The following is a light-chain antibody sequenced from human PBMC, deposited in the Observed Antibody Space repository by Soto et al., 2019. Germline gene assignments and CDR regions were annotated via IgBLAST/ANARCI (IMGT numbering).Light chain of an antibody. CDR3: SSYTSSNTLAYV. J-gene: IGLJ1*01. V-gene: IGLV2-14*01. CDR1: SSDVGGYNY. CDR2: EVS. Sequence: QSVLTQPASVSGSPGQSITISCTGTSSDVGGYNYVSWYQQHPGKAPKLMIYEVSNRPSGVSNRFSGSKSGNTASLTISGLQAEDEADYYCSSYTSSNTLAYVFGTGTKLTVL.